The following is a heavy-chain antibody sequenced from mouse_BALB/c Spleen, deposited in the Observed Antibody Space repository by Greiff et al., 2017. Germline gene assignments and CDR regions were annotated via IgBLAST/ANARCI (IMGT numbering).Heavy chain of an antibody. J-gene: IGHJ3*01. CDR1: GYSFTSYW. Sequence: VQLKESGTVLARPGASVKMSCKASGYSFTSYWMHWVKQRPGQGLEWIGAIYPGNSDTSYNQKFKGKAKLTAVTSASTAYMELSSLTNEDSAVYYCTREGGYYGSSYGGFAYWGQGTLVTVSA. D-gene: IGHD1-1*01. CDR2: IYPGNSDT. CDR3: TREGGYYGSSYGGFAY. V-gene: IGHV1-5*01.